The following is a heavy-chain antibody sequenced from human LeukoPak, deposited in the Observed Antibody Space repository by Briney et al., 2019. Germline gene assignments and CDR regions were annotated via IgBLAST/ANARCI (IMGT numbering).Heavy chain of an antibody. D-gene: IGHD2-2*01. CDR2: ISGSGGKT. V-gene: IGHV3-23*01. CDR3: AKGTIVVVPTAAFDS. Sequence: PGGSLRLSCAASGFTFSSYWMSWVRQAPAKGLEWVAGISGSGGKTYYADSVKGRFTISRDNSNNTLYLQMHSLRAEDTALYYCAKGTIVVVPTAAFDSWGQGTLVTVSS. CDR1: GFTFSSYW. J-gene: IGHJ4*02.